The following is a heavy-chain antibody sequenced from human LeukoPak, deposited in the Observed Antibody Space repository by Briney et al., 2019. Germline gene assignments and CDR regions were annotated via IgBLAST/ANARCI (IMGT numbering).Heavy chain of an antibody. V-gene: IGHV5-51*01. J-gene: IGHJ4*02. CDR3: ARNPKGEFPDYFDS. Sequence: GESLKISCKGSGYSFTSYWIGWVRQMPGKGLEWVATIYPRDSDSRCSPSFEGQVTISADKSISTAYLQWSSLKASDTGMYYCARNPKGEFPDYFDSWGQGTLVTVSS. D-gene: IGHD3-16*01. CDR2: IYPRDSDS. CDR1: GYSFTSYW.